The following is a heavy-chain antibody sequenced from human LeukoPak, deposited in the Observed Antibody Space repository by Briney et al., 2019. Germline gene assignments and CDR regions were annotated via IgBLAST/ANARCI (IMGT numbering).Heavy chain of an antibody. CDR3: ARGRVFTMVRGVITYLDC. J-gene: IGHJ4*02. V-gene: IGHV4-34*01. CDR2: INHSGST. CDR1: GGSFSGYY. Sequence: SETLSLTCAVYGGSFSGYYWSWIRQPPGKGLEWIGEINHSGSTNYNPSLKSRVTISVDTSKNQFSLKLSSVTAADTAVYYCARGRVFTMVRGVITYLDCWGQGTLVTVSS. D-gene: IGHD3-10*01.